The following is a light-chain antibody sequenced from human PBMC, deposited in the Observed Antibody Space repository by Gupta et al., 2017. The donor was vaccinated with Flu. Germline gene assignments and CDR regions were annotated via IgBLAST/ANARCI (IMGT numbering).Light chain of an antibody. J-gene: IGKJ2*02. Sequence: EIVMTQSPATLSVSPGERATLSCRASQSVSSNLAWYQQKPGQAPRLLIYGASTRATGIPARFSGSGSGTKXTLTISXLQSEDFAVYYCQQYNNWPPSTFGXGTKLEIK. V-gene: IGKV3-15*01. CDR1: QSVSSN. CDR3: QQYNNWPPST. CDR2: GAS.